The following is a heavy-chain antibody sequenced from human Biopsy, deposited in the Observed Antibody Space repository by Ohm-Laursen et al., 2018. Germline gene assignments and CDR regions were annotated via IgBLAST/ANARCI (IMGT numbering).Heavy chain of an antibody. CDR2: ISYDGSKK. J-gene: IGHJ4*02. CDR3: AKIAFDSSGANTMRDY. CDR1: GFTFSDHG. V-gene: IGHV3-30*18. Sequence: SLRLSCAASGFTFSDHGMNWVRQAPGKGLQWVAFISYDGSKKDYGDSVKGRFTISRDNSKNTLYLQMNNLRAEDTAVYYCAKIAFDSSGANTMRDYWGQGTLVTVFS. D-gene: IGHD3-22*01.